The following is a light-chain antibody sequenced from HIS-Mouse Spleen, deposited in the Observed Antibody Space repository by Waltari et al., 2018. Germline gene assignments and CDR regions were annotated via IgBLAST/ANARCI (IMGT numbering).Light chain of an antibody. CDR3: CSYAGSSTVV. J-gene: IGLJ2*01. CDR2: EGS. CDR1: SSDVGSYNL. Sequence: QSALTQPASVSGSPGQSITIPCTGTSSDVGSYNLVSWSQQHPGKAPKPMIYEGSKRPSGVSNRFSGSKSGNTASLTISGLQAEDEADYYCCSYAGSSTVVFGGGTKLTVL. V-gene: IGLV2-23*01.